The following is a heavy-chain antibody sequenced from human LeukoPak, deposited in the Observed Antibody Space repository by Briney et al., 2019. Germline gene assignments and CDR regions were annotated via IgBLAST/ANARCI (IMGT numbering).Heavy chain of an antibody. Sequence: ASVKGSCKASGETVAGDGMSWVRQAAGQGLKWMGLISGYHGDTNYAQKLHGRVTMRKDAATGTGVMERRSRRTNDTAVYYCARAIDPKQPAEYFQHWGQGTLVTISS. D-gene: IGHD1/OR15-1a*01. CDR3: ARAIDPKQPAEYFQH. J-gene: IGHJ1*01. CDR1: GETVAGDG. V-gene: IGHV1-18*01. CDR2: ISGYHGDT.